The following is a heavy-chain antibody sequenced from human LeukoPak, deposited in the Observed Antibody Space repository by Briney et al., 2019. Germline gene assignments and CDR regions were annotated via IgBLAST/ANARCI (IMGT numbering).Heavy chain of an antibody. Sequence: GGSLRLSCAASGFTFSSYSMNWVRQAPGKGLEWVSSISSSSSYIYYADSVKGRFTISRDNAKNSLYLQMNSLRAEDTAVYYCARDGRITMVRGVIYWGQGTLVTVSS. CDR3: ARDGRITMVRGVIY. V-gene: IGHV3-21*01. D-gene: IGHD3-10*01. CDR2: ISSSSSYI. J-gene: IGHJ4*02. CDR1: GFTFSSYS.